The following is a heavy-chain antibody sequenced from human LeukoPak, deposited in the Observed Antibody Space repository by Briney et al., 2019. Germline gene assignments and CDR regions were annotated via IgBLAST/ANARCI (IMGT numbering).Heavy chain of an antibody. J-gene: IGHJ3*02. Sequence: SGTLSLTCAVSGGSISSSNWWSWVRQPPGKGLEWIGEIYHSGSTNYNPSLKSRVTISVDKSKNQFSLKLGSVTAADTAVYYCARNDQNYDYVWGSYRLGAFDIWGQGTMVTVSS. CDR1: GGSISSSNW. CDR2: IYHSGST. CDR3: ARNDQNYDYVWGSYRLGAFDI. V-gene: IGHV4-4*02. D-gene: IGHD3-16*02.